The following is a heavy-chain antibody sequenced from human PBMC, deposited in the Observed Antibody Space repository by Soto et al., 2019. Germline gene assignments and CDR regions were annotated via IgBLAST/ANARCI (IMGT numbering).Heavy chain of an antibody. V-gene: IGHV4-30-4*01. Sequence: PSETLSLTCTVSGDSISSSVYFWSWLRQPPGKGLEWIGYISYSGSTYYNPSLKSRVTISLDTSKNQFSLKLTSVTAADTAVYYCGRATGNYYDSSASLRGYYFDSWGQGTLVTVSS. CDR2: ISYSGST. CDR3: GRATGNYYDSSASLRGYYFDS. CDR1: GDSISSSVYF. J-gene: IGHJ4*02. D-gene: IGHD3-22*01.